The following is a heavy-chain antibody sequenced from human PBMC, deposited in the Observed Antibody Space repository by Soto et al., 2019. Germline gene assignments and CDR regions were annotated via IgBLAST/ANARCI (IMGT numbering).Heavy chain of an antibody. Sequence: EVQLVESGGGLVQPGGSLRLSCTASGFTFSYYSMNWVRQAPGKGLEWVSYIDSVGRTTHYADSGKGRFIISRANARASLYLQMNSLRAEDTAVYYCARDGHSPMVELDCWGQGTLVTVSS. D-gene: IGHD3-10*01. V-gene: IGHV3-48*01. J-gene: IGHJ4*02. CDR2: IDSVGRTT. CDR3: ARDGHSPMVELDC. CDR1: GFTFSYYS.